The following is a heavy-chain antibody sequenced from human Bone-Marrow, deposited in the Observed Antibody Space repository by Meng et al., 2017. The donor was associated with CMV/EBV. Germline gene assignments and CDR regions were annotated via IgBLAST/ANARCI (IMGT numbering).Heavy chain of an antibody. CDR2: IIPIFGTA. CDR1: GGTFSSYA. D-gene: IGHD1-14*01. J-gene: IGHJ6*01. CDR3: ARCSLPDTEKYYYYYYGMDV. V-gene: IGHV1-69*05. Sequence: SVKVSCKASGGTFSSYAISWVRQAPGQGLEWMGGIIPIFGTANYAQKFQGRVTITTDESTSTAYMELSSLRSEDTAVYYCARCSLPDTEKYYYYYYGMDVWGQGTTVTGSS.